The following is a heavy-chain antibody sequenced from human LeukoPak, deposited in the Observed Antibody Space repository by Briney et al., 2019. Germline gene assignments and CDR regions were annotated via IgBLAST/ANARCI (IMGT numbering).Heavy chain of an antibody. J-gene: IGHJ4*02. CDR1: GFTFSSYA. CDR3: ARDYDYGDYPGY. V-gene: IGHV3-21*04. D-gene: IGHD4-17*01. CDR2: ISLTSNDI. Sequence: GGSLRLSCAASGFTFSSYAMNWVRQAPGKGLEWVSSISLTSNDIYYAASVRGRFIISRDNAKNSVYLQMNSLRAEDTALYYCARDYDYGDYPGYWGQGTLVTVSS.